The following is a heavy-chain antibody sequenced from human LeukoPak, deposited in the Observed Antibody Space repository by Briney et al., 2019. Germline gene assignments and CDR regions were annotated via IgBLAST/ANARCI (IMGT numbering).Heavy chain of an antibody. V-gene: IGHV3-21*04. Sequence: PGGSLRLSCAASGFTFSSYSMNWVRQAPGKGLEWVSSISSSSSYIYYADSVKGRFTISRDNAKKSLYLHMNSLTLEDTALYYCAKDRYTSGWFDLGNWGQGTLVTVSS. CDR2: ISSSSSYI. CDR3: AKDRYTSGWFDLGN. D-gene: IGHD6-19*01. CDR1: GFTFSSYS. J-gene: IGHJ4*02.